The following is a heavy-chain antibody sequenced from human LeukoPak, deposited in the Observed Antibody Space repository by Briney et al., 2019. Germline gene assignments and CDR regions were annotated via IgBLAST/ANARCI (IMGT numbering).Heavy chain of an antibody. J-gene: IGHJ4*02. CDR2: INHSGST. V-gene: IGHV4-34*01. D-gene: IGHD6-19*01. Sequence: SETLSLTCAVYGGSFSGYYWSWIRQPPGKGLEWIGEINHSGSTKYNPSLKSRVTISVDTSKNQFSLKLSSLTAADTAVYYCARFHMAGTWRGMNYWGQGTLVTVSS. CDR1: GGSFSGYY. CDR3: ARFHMAGTWRGMNY.